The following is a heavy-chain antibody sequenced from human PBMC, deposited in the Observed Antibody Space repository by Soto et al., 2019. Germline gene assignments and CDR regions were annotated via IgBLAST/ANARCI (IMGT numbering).Heavy chain of an antibody. D-gene: IGHD6-19*01. V-gene: IGHV4-59*08. J-gene: IGHJ5*02. CDR2: VYYSGST. Sequence: QVQPQESGPGLVKPSETLSLTCTVSGGSISSSYWSWIRQPPGKELEWIGYVYYSGSTNYNPSLKSRVTISVDTSKNQFSLNLRSVTAADTAVYYCARHGSNPYSSGWGRNWFDPWGQGTLVTVSS. CDR1: GGSISSSY. CDR3: ARHGSNPYSSGWGRNWFDP.